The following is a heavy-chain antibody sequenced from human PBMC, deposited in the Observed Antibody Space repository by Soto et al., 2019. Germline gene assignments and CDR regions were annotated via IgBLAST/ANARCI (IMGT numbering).Heavy chain of an antibody. V-gene: IGHV1-69*13. D-gene: IGHD6-6*01. CDR1: GGSFSSYA. CDR2: IIPIFGTA. J-gene: IGHJ6*02. CDR3: ARDHEYSSSSGYYYGMDV. Sequence: GTSVKVSCRASGGSFSSYAISWVRQAPGQGLEWMGGIIPIFGTANYAQKFQGRVTITADESTSTAYMELSSLRSEDTAVYYCARDHEYSSSSGYYYGMDVWGQGTTVTVSS.